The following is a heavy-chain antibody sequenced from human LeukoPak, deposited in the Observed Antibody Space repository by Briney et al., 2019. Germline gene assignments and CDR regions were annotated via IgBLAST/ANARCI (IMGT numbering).Heavy chain of an antibody. CDR3: ARDGPKNPKEWLLCAFDI. CDR2: INPSGGST. D-gene: IGHD3-3*01. CDR1: GYTFTSYY. Sequence: ASVKVSCKASGYTFTSYYMHWVRQAPGQGLEWMGIINPSGGSTSYAQKFQGRVTMTRDMSTSTVYMELSSLRSEDTAVYYCARDGPKNPKEWLLCAFDIWGQGTMVTVSS. V-gene: IGHV1-46*01. J-gene: IGHJ3*02.